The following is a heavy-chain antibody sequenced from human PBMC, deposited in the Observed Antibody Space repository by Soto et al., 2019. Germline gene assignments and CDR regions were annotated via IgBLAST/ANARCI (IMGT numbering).Heavy chain of an antibody. V-gene: IGHV1-69*02. CDR2: IIPIRGIA. Sequence: QVQLVQSGAEVKKPGSSVKVSCKASGGTFSSYTISWVRQAPGQGLEWMGRIIPIRGIATYAQKFQGRVTIXAXKXXSTAYMELSSLRSGATAVYYCATLMSSGYDYGMDVWGQGTPVTVSS. CDR1: GGTFSSYT. D-gene: IGHD3-10*01. J-gene: IGHJ6*02. CDR3: ATLMSSGYDYGMDV.